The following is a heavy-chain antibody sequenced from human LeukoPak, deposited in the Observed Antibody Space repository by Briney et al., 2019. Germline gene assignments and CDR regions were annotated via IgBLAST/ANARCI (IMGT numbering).Heavy chain of an antibody. D-gene: IGHD3-16*02. Sequence: SQTLSLTCTVSGGSISSGGYYWSWIRQHPGNGLEWIGYIYYSGSTYYNPSLKSRVTISVDTSKNQFSLKLSSVTAADTAVYYCARGPSYYDYVWGSYRPFDYWGQGTLVTVSS. V-gene: IGHV4-31*03. CDR3: ARGPSYYDYVWGSYRPFDY. CDR1: GGSISSGGYY. CDR2: IYYSGST. J-gene: IGHJ4*02.